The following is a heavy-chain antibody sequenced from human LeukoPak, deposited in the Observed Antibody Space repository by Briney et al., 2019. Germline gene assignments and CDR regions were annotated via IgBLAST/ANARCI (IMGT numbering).Heavy chain of an antibody. CDR3: VRDDGIGLDAFDV. V-gene: IGHV6-1*01. Sequence: SETLSLTCAVSGDSVSSNSAAWNWIRQSPSRGLEWLGRTYYRSKWYNDYAVSVKSRITINPDTSKNQFSLQLNSVTPEDTAVYYCVRDDGIGLDAFDVWSPGTMVTVSS. CDR1: GDSVSSNSAA. D-gene: IGHD1-14*01. CDR2: TYYRSKWYN. J-gene: IGHJ3*01.